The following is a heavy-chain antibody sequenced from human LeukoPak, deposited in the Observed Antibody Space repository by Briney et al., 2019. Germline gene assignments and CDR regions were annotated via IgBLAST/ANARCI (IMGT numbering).Heavy chain of an antibody. CDR2: ISAYSGNT. CDR1: GYTFTSYG. D-gene: IGHD2-2*01. CDR3: ARVVVPAATNWFDP. Sequence: GASVKVSCKASGYTFTSYGISWVRQAPGQGLEWMGWISAYSGNTNYAQKLQGRVTMTTDTSTSTAYMELRSLRSDDTAVYYCARVVVPAATNWFDPWGQGTLVTVSS. J-gene: IGHJ5*02. V-gene: IGHV1-18*01.